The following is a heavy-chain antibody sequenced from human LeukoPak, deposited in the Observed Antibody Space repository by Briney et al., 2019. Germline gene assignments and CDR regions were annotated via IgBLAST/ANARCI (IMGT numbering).Heavy chain of an antibody. D-gene: IGHD6-19*01. V-gene: IGHV4-59*01. J-gene: IGHJ4*02. Sequence: SETLSLTCTVSSGSINGYYWSWIRQPPGKGLEWVGYIPYSGSTNYNPSLKSRVTISVDTSKNQFSLKLSSVTAADTAIYYCARDGRAGSLFAYWGQGTLVTVSS. CDR2: IPYSGST. CDR1: SGSINGYY. CDR3: ARDGRAGSLFAY.